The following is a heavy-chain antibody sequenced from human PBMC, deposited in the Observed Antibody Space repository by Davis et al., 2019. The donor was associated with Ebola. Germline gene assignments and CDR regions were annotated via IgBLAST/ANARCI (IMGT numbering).Heavy chain of an antibody. CDR3: AKDGRGSITPNWFDP. CDR2: ISGSGDRT. V-gene: IGHV3-23*01. J-gene: IGHJ5*02. CDR1: GFIFRSYE. Sequence: GESLKISCVASGFIFRSYEMNWVRQSPGKGLEWVSSISGSGDRTDYADSVKGRFTISRDNSKNTLYLQMSSLRAEETAVYYCAKDGRGSITPNWFDPWGQGTLVTVSS. D-gene: IGHD1-14*01.